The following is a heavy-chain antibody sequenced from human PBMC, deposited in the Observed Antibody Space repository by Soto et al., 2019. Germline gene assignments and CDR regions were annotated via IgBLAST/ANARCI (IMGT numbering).Heavy chain of an antibody. V-gene: IGHV3-30*18. CDR2: ISYDGSNK. Sequence: GGSLRLSCASSGFTFSSYGMHWVRQAPGKGLEWVAVISYDGSNKYYADSVKGRFTISRDNSKNTLYLQMNSLRAEDTAVYYCAKDRIPEEYQLLKYGMDVWGQGTTVTVSS. CDR1: GFTFSSYG. CDR3: AKDRIPEEYQLLKYGMDV. D-gene: IGHD2-2*01. J-gene: IGHJ6*02.